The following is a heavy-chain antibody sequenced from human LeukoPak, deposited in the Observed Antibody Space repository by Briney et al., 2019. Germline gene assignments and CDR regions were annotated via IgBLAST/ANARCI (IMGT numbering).Heavy chain of an antibody. Sequence: SVKVSCKASGGTFSSYAISWVRQAPGQGLEWMGGIIPIFGTANYAQKFQGRVAITADESTSTAYMELSSLRSEDTAVYYCARAQRGEGSIAARGYYYYYMDVWGKGTTVTVSS. J-gene: IGHJ6*03. CDR3: ARAQRGEGSIAARGYYYYYMDV. V-gene: IGHV1-69*01. CDR1: GGTFSSYA. D-gene: IGHD6-6*01. CDR2: IIPIFGTA.